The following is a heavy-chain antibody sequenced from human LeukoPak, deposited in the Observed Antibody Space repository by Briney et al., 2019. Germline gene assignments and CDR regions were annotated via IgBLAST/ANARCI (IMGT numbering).Heavy chain of an antibody. V-gene: IGHV1-69*13. CDR1: GGTFSSYA. Sequence: ASVKVSCKASGGTFSSYAISWVRQAPGQGLEWMGGIIPIFGTAKYAQKFQGRVTITADESTSTAYMELSSLRSEDTAVYYCARARYREINYAYAGGYYYMDVWGKGTTVTVSS. D-gene: IGHD1-26*01. J-gene: IGHJ6*03. CDR3: ARARYREINYAYAGGYYYMDV. CDR2: IIPIFGTA.